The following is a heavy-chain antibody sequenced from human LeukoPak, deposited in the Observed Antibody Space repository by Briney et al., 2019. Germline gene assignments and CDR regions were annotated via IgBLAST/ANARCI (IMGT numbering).Heavy chain of an antibody. V-gene: IGHV3-23*01. CDR3: AKDGPVYYYASGSPDY. Sequence: GGSVRLSCAASGFTFTSYAMNWVRQAPGKGLEWVSAITGSGGSTYYADSVKGRFTISRHNYKNSLYLQMNSLRAEDTAVYYCAKDGPVYYYASGSPDYWGQGTLVTVSS. CDR1: GFTFTSYA. J-gene: IGHJ4*02. CDR2: ITGSGGST. D-gene: IGHD3-10*01.